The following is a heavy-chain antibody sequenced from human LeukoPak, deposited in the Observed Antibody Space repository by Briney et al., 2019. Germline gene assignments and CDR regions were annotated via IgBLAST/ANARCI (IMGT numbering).Heavy chain of an antibody. CDR3: AKADDLTTVTTGFDY. D-gene: IGHD4-17*01. J-gene: IGHJ4*02. Sequence: PGGSLRLSCAASGFTFSSYAMSWVRQAPGKGLEWVSAISGSGGSTYYADSVKGRFTISRDNSENTLYLQMNSLRAEDTAVYYCAKADDLTTVTTGFDYWGQGTLVTVSS. V-gene: IGHV3-23*01. CDR2: ISGSGGST. CDR1: GFTFSSYA.